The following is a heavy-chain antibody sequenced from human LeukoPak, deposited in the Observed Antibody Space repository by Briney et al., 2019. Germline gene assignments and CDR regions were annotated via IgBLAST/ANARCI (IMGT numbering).Heavy chain of an antibody. J-gene: IGHJ4*02. CDR2: ISSSGSTI. D-gene: IGHD1-26*01. V-gene: IGHV3-48*03. CDR3: ARGGGSYYYFDY. Sequence: GGSLRLSCAASGFTFGSYEMNWFRQAQGRGLEGVSYISSSGSTIYYADSVKGRFTISRDNAKNSLYLQMNSLRAEDTAVYYCARGGGSYYYFDYWGQGTLVTVSS. CDR1: GFTFGSYE.